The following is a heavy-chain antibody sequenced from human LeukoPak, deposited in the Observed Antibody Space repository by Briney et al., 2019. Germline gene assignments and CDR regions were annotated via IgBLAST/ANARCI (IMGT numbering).Heavy chain of an antibody. V-gene: IGHV1-8*02. Sequence: ASVKVSCKASGYTFTSYDINWVRQATGQGLEWMGWMNPNSGNTGYAQKFQGRVTMTRDMSTSTVYMELSSLRSEDTAVYYCARVLRYCSGGNCYSGGLGYMDVWGKGTTVTISS. CDR1: GYTFTSYD. CDR3: ARVLRYCSGGNCYSGGLGYMDV. CDR2: MNPNSGNT. J-gene: IGHJ6*03. D-gene: IGHD2-15*01.